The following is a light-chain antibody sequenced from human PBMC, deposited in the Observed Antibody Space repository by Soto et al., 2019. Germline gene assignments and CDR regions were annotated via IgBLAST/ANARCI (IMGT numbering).Light chain of an antibody. CDR2: AAS. J-gene: IGKJ5*01. V-gene: IGKV1-39*01. Sequence: DIQMTQSPSSLSGSVGDRVSITCRASQIISTYLNWYQQKPGKAPRLLIYAASSLQSGVPSRFSGSGSATEFTLTISSLQPEDYATYYCQQTYSTAPITFGHGTRLEIK. CDR3: QQTYSTAPIT. CDR1: QIISTY.